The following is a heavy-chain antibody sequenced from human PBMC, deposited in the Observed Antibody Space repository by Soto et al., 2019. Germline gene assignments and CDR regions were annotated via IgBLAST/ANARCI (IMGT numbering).Heavy chain of an antibody. CDR1: GFTVRSNY. CDR3: ARESEDLTSNFDY. Sequence: PGGSLRLSCAVSGFTVRSNYMNWVRQAPGKGLEWVSSISSTTNYIYYADSMKGRFTVSRDNAKNSVYLDMNSLSAEDTAVYYRARESEDLTSNFDYWGQGTLVTVSS. J-gene: IGHJ4*02. V-gene: IGHV3-21*01. CDR2: ISSTTNYI.